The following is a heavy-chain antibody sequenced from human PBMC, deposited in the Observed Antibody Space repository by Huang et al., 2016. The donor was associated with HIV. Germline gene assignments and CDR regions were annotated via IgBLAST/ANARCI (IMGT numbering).Heavy chain of an antibody. CDR3: ASGEYGKNAYDI. Sequence: QLHLQQSGPGLVRPSETLSLICTVSGGSITSSNHYWGWIRQTPGKGLEWIGNFYYSGEAYYTPSLKNRVSISIDTSKRQFSLRLSSVIATDTAVYYCASGEYGKNAYDIWGQGTVVTVSA. CDR2: FYYSGEA. CDR1: GGSITSSNHY. D-gene: IGHD2-2*01. V-gene: IGHV4-39*01. J-gene: IGHJ3*02.